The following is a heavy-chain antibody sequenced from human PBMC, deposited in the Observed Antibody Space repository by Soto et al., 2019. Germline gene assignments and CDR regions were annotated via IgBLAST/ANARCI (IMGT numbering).Heavy chain of an antibody. CDR1: GYTFTSYA. Sequence: ASVKVSCKASGYTFTSYAMHWVRQAPGQRLEWMGWINAGNGNTKYSQKFQGRVTITRDTSASTAYMELSSLRSEDTAVYYCARDSAAGNYFQHWGQGTLVTVS. D-gene: IGHD6-13*01. CDR2: INAGNGNT. CDR3: ARDSAAGNYFQH. J-gene: IGHJ1*01. V-gene: IGHV1-3*01.